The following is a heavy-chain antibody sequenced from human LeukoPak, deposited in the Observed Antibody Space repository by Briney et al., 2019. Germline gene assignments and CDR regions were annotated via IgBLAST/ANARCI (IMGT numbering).Heavy chain of an antibody. J-gene: IGHJ6*02. Sequence: SVKVSCKASGGTFSSYAISWVRQAPGQGLEWMGRIIPILGIANYAQKFQGRVMITADKSTSTAYMELSSLRSEDTAVYYCARGGYSSSWSGENYYYGMDVWGQGTTVTVSS. CDR1: GGTFSSYA. V-gene: IGHV1-69*04. CDR3: ARGGYSSSWSGENYYYGMDV. CDR2: IIPILGIA. D-gene: IGHD6-13*01.